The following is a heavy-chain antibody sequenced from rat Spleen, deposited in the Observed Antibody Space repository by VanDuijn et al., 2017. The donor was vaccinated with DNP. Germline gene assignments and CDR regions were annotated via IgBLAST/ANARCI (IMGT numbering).Heavy chain of an antibody. CDR2: IWNFGGT. D-gene: IGHD1-4*01. J-gene: IGHJ4*01. CDR1: GFSLTDYN. Sequence: QVQLKESGPGLVQPSQTLSLTCTVAGFSLTDYNVHWVRQPPGKGLEWMGVIWNFGGTRYHSTLKSRLTITKDTSKSQVFLTMHSLQTEDTATYYCAEEPGLGDAMDAWGQGTSVTVSS. CDR3: AEEPGLGDAMDA. V-gene: IGHV2-41*01.